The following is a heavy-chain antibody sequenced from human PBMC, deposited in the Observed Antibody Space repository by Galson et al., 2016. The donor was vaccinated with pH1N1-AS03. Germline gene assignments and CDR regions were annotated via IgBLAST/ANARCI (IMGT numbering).Heavy chain of an antibody. CDR2: FDPNDSNT. CDR3: ARFDPFISEGINTYYYGLDV. J-gene: IGHJ6*02. V-gene: IGHV5-10-1*01. Sequence: QSGAEVKKPGQSLRISCKGSGYRFASYWITWVRQVPGKGLEWMGNFDPNDSNTMYRPSLQGHVPFSSDRSINTAYLEWNTLTASDTALYYCARFDPFISEGINTYYYGLDVWGQGTTVTVS. CDR1: GYRFASYW. D-gene: IGHD2/OR15-2a*01.